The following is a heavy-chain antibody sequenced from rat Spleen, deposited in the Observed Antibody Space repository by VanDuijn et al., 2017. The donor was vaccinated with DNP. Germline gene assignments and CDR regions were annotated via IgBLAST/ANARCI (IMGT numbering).Heavy chain of an antibody. D-gene: IGHD1-4*01. CDR2: VNSAGTT. V-gene: IGHV3-3*01. J-gene: IGHJ4*01. CDR3: ARWPGYNPPYAMDA. Sequence: EIQLQESGPGLVKPSQSLSLTCSVTGHTMTSGYDWSWIRTFPGSKMEWMGSVNSAGTTNYNPSLKSRISITRDTSKNQLFLQVNSVTTEDTATYYCARWPGYNPPYAMDAWGQGTSVTVSS. CDR1: GHTMTSGYD.